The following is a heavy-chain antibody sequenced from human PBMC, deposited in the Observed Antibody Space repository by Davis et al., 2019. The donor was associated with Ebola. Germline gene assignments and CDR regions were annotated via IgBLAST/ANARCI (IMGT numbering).Heavy chain of an antibody. J-gene: IGHJ4*02. CDR1: GFTLSSYG. V-gene: IGHV3-30*18. Sequence: GESLKISCAASGFTLSSYGMHWVRQAPGKGLEWVAVISYDGSNKYYADSVKGRFTISRDNSKNTLYLQMNSLRAEDTAVYYCAKVTGATGYWGQGTLVTVSS. D-gene: IGHD1-26*01. CDR2: ISYDGSNK. CDR3: AKVTGATGY.